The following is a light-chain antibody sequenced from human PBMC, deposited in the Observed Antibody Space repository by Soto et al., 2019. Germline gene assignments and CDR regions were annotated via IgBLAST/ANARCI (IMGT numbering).Light chain of an antibody. V-gene: IGKV3-15*01. Sequence: EIVMTQSPATLSVSPGERATLSCRASQSVSSKLAWYQQKPGQAPRLLIYGASTRATGIPARFSGSGSGTEFTLTISSLQSEDFAVYYCQQYYNWPPITFGQGTRLE. CDR3: QQYYNWPPIT. CDR1: QSVSSK. CDR2: GAS. J-gene: IGKJ5*01.